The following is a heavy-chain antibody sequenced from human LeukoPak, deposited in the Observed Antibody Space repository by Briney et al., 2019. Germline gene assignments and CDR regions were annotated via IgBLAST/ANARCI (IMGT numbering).Heavy chain of an antibody. J-gene: IGHJ4*02. CDR2: INSDGSST. CDR1: GFTFSSYW. V-gene: IGHV3-74*01. Sequence: GGSLRLSCAASGFTFSSYWMHWVRQAPGRGLVWVSRINSDGSSTSYADSVKGRFTISRDNAKNTLYLQMNSLRAEDTAVYYCAREGMNDYGDYADYWGQGTLVTVSS. CDR3: AREGMNDYGDYADY. D-gene: IGHD4-17*01.